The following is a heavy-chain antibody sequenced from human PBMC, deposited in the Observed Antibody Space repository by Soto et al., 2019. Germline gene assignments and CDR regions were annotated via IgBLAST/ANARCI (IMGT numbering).Heavy chain of an antibody. V-gene: IGHV5-10-1*01. CDR2: VDPTGSYT. J-gene: IGHJ4*02. Sequence: PGESLKISCKGSGYTFTSYWIMWVRQMPGRGLEWMGRVDPTGSYTSYSPSFQGHVTISVDKSIATAYLQWSSLKPSDTAMYYCATYHYDSSGSYLPLQYWGQGTQVTVSS. CDR3: ATYHYDSSGSYLPLQY. CDR1: GYTFTSYW. D-gene: IGHD3-22*01.